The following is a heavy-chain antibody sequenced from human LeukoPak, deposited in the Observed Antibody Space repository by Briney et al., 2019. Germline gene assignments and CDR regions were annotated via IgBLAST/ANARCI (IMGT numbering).Heavy chain of an antibody. J-gene: IGHJ5*02. CDR3: TTRVATT. CDR2: IKTKTDGGTT. Sequence: GESLRLSCAASGFTFSNAWMSWVRQAPAQGQEWVGRIKTKTDGGTTDYAAPVKGRFTISRDDSKNTLYLQMNNLKTADTAVYYCTTRVATTWGQGTLVTVPS. V-gene: IGHV3-15*01. D-gene: IGHD1/OR15-1a*01. CDR1: GFTFSNAW.